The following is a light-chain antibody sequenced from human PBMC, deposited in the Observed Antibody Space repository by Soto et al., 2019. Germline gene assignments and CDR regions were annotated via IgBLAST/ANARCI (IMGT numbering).Light chain of an antibody. CDR3: QQYDSSPRT. V-gene: IGKV3-20*01. J-gene: IGKJ1*01. CDR1: QSFTSTS. Sequence: EIVLTQSPGTLSLSPGERATLSCRASQSFTSTSLAWYQQKPGQAPRLLISGASRRAAGIPDRFSGSGSGTDFTLTISRLESEELAVYYCQQYDSSPRTFGQGTKVDIK. CDR2: GAS.